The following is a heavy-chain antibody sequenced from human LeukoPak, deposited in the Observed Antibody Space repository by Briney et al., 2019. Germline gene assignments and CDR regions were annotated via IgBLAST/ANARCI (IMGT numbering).Heavy chain of an antibody. J-gene: IGHJ5*02. CDR3: ARDRAYGSGSYSNWFDP. V-gene: IGHV3-20*04. CDR1: GFTFDDYG. CDR2: INWNGGST. D-gene: IGHD3-10*01. Sequence: GGSLRLSCAASGFTFDDYGMSWVRQAPGKGLEWVSGINWNGGSTGYADSVEGRFTISRDNAKNSLYLQMNSLRAEDTALYYCARDRAYGSGSYSNWFDPWGQGTLVTVSS.